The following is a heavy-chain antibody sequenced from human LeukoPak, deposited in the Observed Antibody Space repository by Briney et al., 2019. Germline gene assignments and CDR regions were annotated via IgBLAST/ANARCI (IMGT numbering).Heavy chain of an antibody. CDR1: GFTFDDYA. CDR2: ISWNSGSI. CDR3: AKGAGDYVPYYFDY. D-gene: IGHD4-17*01. V-gene: IGHV3-9*01. Sequence: GGSLRLSCAASGFTFDDYAMPWVRQAPGKGLEWVSGISWNSGSIGYADSVKGRFTISRDNAKDSLYLQMNSLRAEDTALYYCAKGAGDYVPYYFDYWGQGTLVTVSS. J-gene: IGHJ4*02.